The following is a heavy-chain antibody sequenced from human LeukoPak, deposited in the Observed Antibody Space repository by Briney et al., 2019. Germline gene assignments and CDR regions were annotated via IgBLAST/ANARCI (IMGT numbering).Heavy chain of an antibody. Sequence: PSETLSLTCAVYGGSFSGDYWSWIRQPPGKGLEWIGEINHSGSTNYNPSLKSRVTISVDTSKNQFSLKLSSVTAADTAVYYCARKGSNKNYYDSSGYYYPFDYWGQGTLVTVSS. CDR2: INHSGST. CDR3: ARKGSNKNYYDSSGYYYPFDY. V-gene: IGHV4-34*01. CDR1: GGSFSGDY. J-gene: IGHJ4*02. D-gene: IGHD3-22*01.